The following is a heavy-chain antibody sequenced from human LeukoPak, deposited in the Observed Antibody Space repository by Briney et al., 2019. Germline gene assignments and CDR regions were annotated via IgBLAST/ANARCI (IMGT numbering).Heavy chain of an antibody. J-gene: IGHJ2*01. Sequence: GGSLRLSCAASGFTFSSYAMSWVRQAPGKGLEWVSAISGSGGSTYYADSMKGRFTISRDNSKNTLYLQMNSLRAGDTAVYYCAKATHSGWELLRDWDWYFDLWGRGTLVTVSS. CDR3: AKATHSGWELLRDWDWYFDL. CDR2: ISGSGGST. D-gene: IGHD1-26*01. CDR1: GFTFSSYA. V-gene: IGHV3-23*01.